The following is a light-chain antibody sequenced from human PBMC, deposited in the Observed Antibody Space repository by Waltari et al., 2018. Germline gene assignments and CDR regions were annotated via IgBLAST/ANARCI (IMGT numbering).Light chain of an antibody. CDR1: QDVSRTY. Sequence: EIVLTQSPGTLSLSPGDRATLSCRANQDVSRTYLVWYQQKRGQPPRLLIYGASNRATGIPDRFSGSGSGTDFALTISRLEPEDSAVYFCQQYDGSPPKYTFGQGTKVEIK. CDR3: QQYDGSPPKYT. J-gene: IGKJ2*01. CDR2: GAS. V-gene: IGKV3-20*01.